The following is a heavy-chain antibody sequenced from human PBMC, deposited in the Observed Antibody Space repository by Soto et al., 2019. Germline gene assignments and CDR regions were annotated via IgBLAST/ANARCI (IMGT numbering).Heavy chain of an antibody. D-gene: IGHD6-6*01. CDR2: IIPIFGKA. V-gene: IGHV1-69*01. Sequence: QVQLVQSGAEVKKPGSSVRVSCKASGGTFSSYAFSWVQQAPGQGLEWMGGIIPIFGKANYAQKFQGRVTITADESTSTAYMELSSLRSEDTAVYYCARLSSSTGDSDYWGQGTLVTVSS. J-gene: IGHJ4*02. CDR1: GGTFSSYA. CDR3: ARLSSSTGDSDY.